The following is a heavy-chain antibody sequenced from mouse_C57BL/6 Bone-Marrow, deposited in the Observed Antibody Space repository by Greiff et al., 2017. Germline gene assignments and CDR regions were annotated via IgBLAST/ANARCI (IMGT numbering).Heavy chain of an antibody. J-gene: IGHJ3*01. D-gene: IGHD3-2*02. CDR2: IYPRSGNN. V-gene: IGHV1-81*01. CDR3: ARGQLRQLWFAY. CDR1: GYTFTSYG. Sequence: QVQLQQSGAELARPGASVKLSCKASGYTFTSYGISWVKQRTGQGLEWIGEIYPRSGNNYYNEKFKGKATLTADKSSSTVYMELSSLTSEDSAVYFGARGQLRQLWFAYWGQGTLVTVSA.